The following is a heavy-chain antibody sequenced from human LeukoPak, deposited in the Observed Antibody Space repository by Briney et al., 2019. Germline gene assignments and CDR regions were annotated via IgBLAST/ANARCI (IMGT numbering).Heavy chain of an antibody. D-gene: IGHD3-22*01. V-gene: IGHV1-8*01. CDR1: GYTFTSYD. CDR2: MKPNSGNT. J-gene: IGHJ4*02. CDR3: AKEDDCSCYLTHY. Sequence: ASVKVSCKASGYTFTSYDINWVRQATGQGLEWMGWMKPNSGNTGYAQKFQGRVTMTRDTSTNKAYMELRSLTSEDTDVYYCAKEDDCSCYLTHYWGQGTQVTVS.